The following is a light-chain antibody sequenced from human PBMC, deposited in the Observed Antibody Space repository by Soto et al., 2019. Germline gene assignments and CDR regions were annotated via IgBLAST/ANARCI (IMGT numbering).Light chain of an antibody. V-gene: IGLV2-11*01. CDR1: SSDVGGYNY. J-gene: IGLJ1*01. CDR3: CSYAGSYTYV. CDR2: DVS. Sequence: QAALTQPRSVSGSAGQSVTISCTGTSSDVGGYNYVSWYQQHPGKAPKLMIYDVSKRPSGVPDRFSGSKSGSTASLTISGLQAEDEADYYCCSYAGSYTYVFGTGTKVTVL.